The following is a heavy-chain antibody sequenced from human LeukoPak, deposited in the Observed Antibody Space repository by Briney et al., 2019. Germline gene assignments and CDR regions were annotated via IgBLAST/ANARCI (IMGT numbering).Heavy chain of an antibody. CDR3: AKVPYYDFWSGSNSNYYYGMDV. V-gene: IGHV3-23*01. Sequence: PGGSLRLSCAASGFTFSSYAMSWVRQAPGKGLEWVSAISGSGGSTYYADSVKARFTISRDNSKNTLYLQMNSLRAEDTAVYYCAKVPYYDFWSGSNSNYYYGMDVWGQGTTVTVSS. D-gene: IGHD3-3*01. J-gene: IGHJ6*02. CDR2: ISGSGGST. CDR1: GFTFSSYA.